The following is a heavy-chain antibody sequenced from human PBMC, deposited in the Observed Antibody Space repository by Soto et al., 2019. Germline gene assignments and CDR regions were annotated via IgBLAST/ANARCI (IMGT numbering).Heavy chain of an antibody. CDR1: GFTFSSYG. Sequence: QVQLVESGGGVVQPGRSLRLSCAASGFTFSSYGMHWVRQAPGKGLEWGAVISYDGSNKYYADSVKGRFTISRDNSKNTLYVKMKSLKAEDTAVYYCAKDKVSVVVAAHLYYWGKGTLVTVSS. CDR3: AKDKVSVVVAAHLYY. J-gene: IGHJ4*02. V-gene: IGHV3-30*18. CDR2: ISYDGSNK. D-gene: IGHD2-15*01.